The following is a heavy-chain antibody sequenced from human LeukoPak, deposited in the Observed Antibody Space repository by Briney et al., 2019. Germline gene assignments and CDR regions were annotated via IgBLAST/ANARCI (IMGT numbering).Heavy chain of an antibody. V-gene: IGHV1-24*01. D-gene: IGHD3-10*01. CDR1: GYTLTELS. CDR2: FDPEDGET. J-gene: IGHJ3*02. CDR3: ATSSGSYSADAFDI. Sequence: GASVKVSCKVSGYTLTELSMHWVRQAPGKVLEWMGGFDPEDGETIYAQKFQGRVTMTEDTSTDTAYMELSSLRSEDTAVYYCATSSGSYSADAFDIRGQGTMVTVSS.